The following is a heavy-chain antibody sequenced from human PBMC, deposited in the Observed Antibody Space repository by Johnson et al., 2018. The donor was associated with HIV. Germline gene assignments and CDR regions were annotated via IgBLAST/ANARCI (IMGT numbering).Heavy chain of an antibody. J-gene: IGHJ3*02. CDR2: IYSGGST. CDR3: VRGLLWFGELLEAFDS. D-gene: IGHD3-10*01. Sequence: VQLVESGGGLIQPGGSLRLSCAASGFTVSSNYMSWVRQAPGKGLVWVSIIYSGGSTYYADSVRGRFTISRDNYKNTLYLQMTSLRAEDTAVYYCVRGLLWFGELLEAFDSWGQGTIVTVSS. CDR1: GFTVSSNY. V-gene: IGHV3-53*01.